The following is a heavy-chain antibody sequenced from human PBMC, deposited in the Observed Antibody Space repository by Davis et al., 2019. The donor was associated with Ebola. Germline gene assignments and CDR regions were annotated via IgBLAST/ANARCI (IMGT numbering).Heavy chain of an antibody. J-gene: IGHJ4*02. CDR1: GYSFTSYW. CDR2: IYPGDSDT. Sequence: GESLKISCKGSGYSFTSYWIGWVRQMPGKGLEWMGIIYPGDSDTRYSPSFQGQVTISADKSISTAYLQWSSLRASDTAMYYCARRLRIVGAGFDYWGQGTLVTVSS. V-gene: IGHV5-51*01. D-gene: IGHD1-26*01. CDR3: ARRLRIVGAGFDY.